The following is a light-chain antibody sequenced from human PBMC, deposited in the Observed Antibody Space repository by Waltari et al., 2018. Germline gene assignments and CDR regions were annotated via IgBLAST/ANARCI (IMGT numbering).Light chain of an antibody. CDR3: QQYTYWPWT. J-gene: IGKJ1*01. V-gene: IGKV3D-15*01. CDR1: QSVRST. CDR2: GTS. Sequence: EIVMTQSPATLSLSPGESATLFCRASQSVRSTFAWFQQKTGQPPLLLISGTSTRATGIPARFSGSGSGTEVSLTISSLQPEDFATDYCQQYTYWPWTFGQGTRVETK.